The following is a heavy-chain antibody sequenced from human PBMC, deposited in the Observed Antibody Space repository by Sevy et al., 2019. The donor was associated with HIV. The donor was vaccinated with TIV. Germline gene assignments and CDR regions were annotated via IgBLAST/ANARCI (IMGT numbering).Heavy chain of an antibody. CDR3: ARVGSYYDSSGYPFDY. V-gene: IGHV4-31*03. CDR1: GGSISSGGYY. CDR2: IYYSGST. Sequence: SETLSLTCTVSGGSISSGGYYWSWIRQHSGKCLEWIGYIYYSGSTYYNPSLKSRVTISVDTSKNQFSLKLSSVTAADTAVYYCARVGSYYDSSGYPFDYWGQGTLVNVSS. D-gene: IGHD3-22*01. J-gene: IGHJ4*02.